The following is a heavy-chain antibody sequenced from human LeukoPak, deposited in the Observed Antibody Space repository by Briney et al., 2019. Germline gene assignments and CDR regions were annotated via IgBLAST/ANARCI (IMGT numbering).Heavy chain of an antibody. Sequence: GASVQVSCKASGYTFTSYYMHWVRQAPGQGLEWMGIINPSGGSTSYAQKFQGRVTMTRDTSTSTVYMELSSLRSEDTAVYYCARDSFSGDYVYYYGMDVWAKGPRSPSP. J-gene: IGHJ6*02. V-gene: IGHV1-46*01. CDR2: INPSGGST. CDR1: GYTFTSYY. CDR3: ARDSFSGDYVYYYGMDV. D-gene: IGHD4-17*01.